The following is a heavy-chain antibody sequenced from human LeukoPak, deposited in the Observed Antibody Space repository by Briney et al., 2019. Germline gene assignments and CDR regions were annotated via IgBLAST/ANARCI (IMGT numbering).Heavy chain of an antibody. CDR2: ISGSGGST. CDR1: GFTFSSYA. V-gene: IGHV3-23*01. Sequence: GGSLRLSCAASGFTFSSYAMSWVRQAPGKGLEWVSAISGSGGSTYYADSVKGRFTISRDNSKNTLYLQMNSLRAEDTAVYYCAKATYSNYGLLLNYFDYWGQGTLVTVSS. CDR3: AKATYSNYGLLLNYFDY. D-gene: IGHD4-11*01. J-gene: IGHJ4*02.